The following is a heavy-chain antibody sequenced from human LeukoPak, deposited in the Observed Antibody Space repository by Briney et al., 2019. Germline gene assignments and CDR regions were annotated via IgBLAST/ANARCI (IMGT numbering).Heavy chain of an antibody. D-gene: IGHD6-13*01. J-gene: IGHJ4*02. CDR3: AKDPDSSSWYDY. CDR1: GFTFSSYG. CDR2: ISYDGSNK. Sequence: GGSLRLSCAASGFTFSSYGMHWVRQAPGKGLEWVAVISYDGSNKYYADSVKGRFTISRDNSKNTLYLQMNSLRAEDMTLYYCAKDPDSSSWYDYWGQGTLVTVSS. V-gene: IGHV3-30*18.